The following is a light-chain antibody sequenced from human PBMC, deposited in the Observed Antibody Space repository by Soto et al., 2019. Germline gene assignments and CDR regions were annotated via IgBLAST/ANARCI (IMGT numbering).Light chain of an antibody. CDR2: AAS. V-gene: IGKV1-27*01. Sequence: IHVSQSPAAVSASVGDRVTITCRASQGISNYLAWYQQKPGKVPKLLIYAASTLQSGVPSRFSGSGSGTDFTLTIIRLEPEDFAVYYYQQYGRPRTFGQGTKVDIK. CDR1: QGISNY. CDR3: QQYGRPRT. J-gene: IGKJ1*01.